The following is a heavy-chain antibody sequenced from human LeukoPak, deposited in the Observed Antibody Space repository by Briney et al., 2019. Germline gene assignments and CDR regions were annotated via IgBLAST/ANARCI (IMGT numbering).Heavy chain of an antibody. D-gene: IGHD6-19*01. CDR3: SKHGYSSGWPQVPCDY. CDR1: GFTFSSYA. CDR2: IGGFSTDT. V-gene: IGHV3-23*01. J-gene: IGHJ4*02. Sequence: GGSLRLSCAASGFTFSSYAMNWVRQAPGRGPEWVSSIGGFSTDTYYADSVRGRFTISRDKSRNTLNLQMNSLGAEDTAVYYCSKHGYSSGWPQVPCDYWGQGTLVTVSS.